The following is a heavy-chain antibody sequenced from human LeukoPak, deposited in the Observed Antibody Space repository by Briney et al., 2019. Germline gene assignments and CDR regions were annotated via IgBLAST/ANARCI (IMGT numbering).Heavy chain of an antibody. CDR1: RFIFSSYA. CDR2: ISYDGSNK. J-gene: IGHJ3*02. CDR3: ARESYYDSNAFDI. Sequence: PGRSLRLSCAGSRFIFSSYAMHWVRQAPGKGLEWVAVISYDGSNKYYADSVKGRFTISRDNSKNTLYLQMDSLRSDDTAVYYCARESYYDSNAFDIWGQGTMVTVSS. V-gene: IGHV3-30-3*01. D-gene: IGHD3-22*01.